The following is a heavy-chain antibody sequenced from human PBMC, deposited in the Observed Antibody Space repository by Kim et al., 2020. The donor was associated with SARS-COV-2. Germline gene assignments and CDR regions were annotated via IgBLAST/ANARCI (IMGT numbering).Heavy chain of an antibody. CDR1: GESFRNFY. CDR3: ARETSRGDDAFDI. J-gene: IGHJ3*02. Sequence: SETLSLTCAVYGESFRNFYWSWIRQPPGKGLEWIGEINHRGSTNYNPSLKSRVTISVDTSKNQFSLKLNSVTAADTAVYYCARETSRGDDAFDIWAKGHWSPSLQ. D-gene: IGHD3-10*01. CDR2: INHRGST. V-gene: IGHV4-34*01.